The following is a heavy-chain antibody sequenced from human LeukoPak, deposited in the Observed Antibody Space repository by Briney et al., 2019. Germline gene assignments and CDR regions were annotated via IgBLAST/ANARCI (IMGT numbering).Heavy chain of an antibody. CDR1: GLTVSRLY. Sequence: PGGSLRLSCVASGLTVSRLYMTWVRPAPGKGLEWLSVISTGGSTNYADSVKGRFTISRDNSKNILYLKMNSRRAEDTAVYYCARDDYYDSSGLDYWGQGILVTVSS. V-gene: IGHV3-53*01. J-gene: IGHJ4*02. D-gene: IGHD3-22*01. CDR2: ISTGGST. CDR3: ARDDYYDSSGLDY.